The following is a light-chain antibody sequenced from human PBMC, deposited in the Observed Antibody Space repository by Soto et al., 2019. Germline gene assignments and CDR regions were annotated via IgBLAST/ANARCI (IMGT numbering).Light chain of an antibody. Sequence: QSPGTLSLSPXXXXTLSXXXXXXSXSNFLAWYQHKPGQAPRLLIYASSNRATGIPDRFSGSASGPDFTLTINRLEPEDFAVYYCQLYGISPQFGQGTRLEIK. V-gene: IGKV3-20*01. J-gene: IGKJ5*01. CDR3: QLYGISPQ. CDR1: XXSXSNF. CDR2: ASS.